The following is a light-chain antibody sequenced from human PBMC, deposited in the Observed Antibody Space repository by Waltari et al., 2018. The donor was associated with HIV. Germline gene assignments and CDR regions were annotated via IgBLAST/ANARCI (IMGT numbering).Light chain of an antibody. CDR3: QSTDYDGTWV. Sequence: SYDLTQTPSVSVSPGQTARINCSRGALPKKYSSWYRQKAGQAPMLLIFKDIERPSGPPERISGSGSGTGVTLTISDVQAEDEGDYFCQSTDYDGTWVFGGGTKLTVL. CDR2: KDI. V-gene: IGLV3-25*03. CDR1: ALPKKY. J-gene: IGLJ3*02.